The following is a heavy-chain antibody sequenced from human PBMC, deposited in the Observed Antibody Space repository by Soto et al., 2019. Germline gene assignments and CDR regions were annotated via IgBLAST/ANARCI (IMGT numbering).Heavy chain of an antibody. D-gene: IGHD3-16*01. V-gene: IGHV3-23*01. CDR1: GFTFSDHA. J-gene: IGHJ4*02. CDR2: ISGSGSGA. Sequence: EVQLLESGGGLVQPGGSLRLSCTASGFTFSDHAMTWVRQAPGKGLEGLSGISGSGSGAYYADSVKGRLTVSRANSNNTLSPQMDSLRVEDTAVYFCERDLWGYTHWCKGNLVTVPS. CDR3: ERDLWGYTH.